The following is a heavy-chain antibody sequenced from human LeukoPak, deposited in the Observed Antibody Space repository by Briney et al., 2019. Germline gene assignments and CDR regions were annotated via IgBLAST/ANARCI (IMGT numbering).Heavy chain of an antibody. Sequence: PGGSLRLSCADPGFTFSGNWMSWVRQSPGKGLEWVSSISTSSSYIYYADSVKGRFTISRDNAKNSLYLQMNRLRAEDTAVYYCARDGYKHHTWGQGTLVTVSS. V-gene: IGHV3-21*01. D-gene: IGHD5-24*01. CDR2: ISTSSSYI. J-gene: IGHJ5*02. CDR1: GFTFSGNW. CDR3: ARDGYKHHT.